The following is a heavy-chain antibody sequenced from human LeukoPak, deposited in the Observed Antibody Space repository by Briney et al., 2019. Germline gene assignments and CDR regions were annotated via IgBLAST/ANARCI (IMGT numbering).Heavy chain of an antibody. CDR2: ISWDGGST. J-gene: IGHJ4*02. CDR1: GFTFDDYT. CDR3: AKDKGDGYNTYYFDY. V-gene: IGHV3-43*01. D-gene: IGHD5-24*01. Sequence: GGSLRLSCAASGFTFDDYTTHWVRQAPGKGLEWVSLISWDGGSTYYADSVKGRFTISRDNSKNSLYLQMNSLRTEDTALYYCAKDKGDGYNTYYFDYWGQGTLVTVSS.